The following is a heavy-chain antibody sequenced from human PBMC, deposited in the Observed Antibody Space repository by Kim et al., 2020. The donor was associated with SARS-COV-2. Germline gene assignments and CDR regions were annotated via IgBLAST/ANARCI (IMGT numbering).Heavy chain of an antibody. J-gene: IGHJ6*02. CDR1: GFTFSSYW. V-gene: IGHV3-74*01. CDR3: ARTPFWYYGMDV. Sequence: GGSLRLSCAASGFTFSSYWMHWVRQAPGKGLVWVSRINSDGSSTSYADSVKGRFTISRDNAKNTLYLQMNSLRAEDTAVYYCARTPFWYYGMDVWGQGTTVTVSS. CDR2: INSDGSST.